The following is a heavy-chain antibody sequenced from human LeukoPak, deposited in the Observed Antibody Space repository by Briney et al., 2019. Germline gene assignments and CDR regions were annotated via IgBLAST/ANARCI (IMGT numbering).Heavy chain of an antibody. CDR2: ISYDGSNK. V-gene: IGHV3-30*18. CDR1: GFTFSSYG. Sequence: GGSLRLSCAASGFTFSSYGMHWVRQAPGKGLEWVAVISYDGSNKYYADSVKGRFTISRDNSKNTLYLQMNSLRAEDTAVYYCAKGESVLMVYAPMDVWGQGTTVTVSS. CDR3: AKGESVLMVYAPMDV. D-gene: IGHD2-8*01. J-gene: IGHJ6*02.